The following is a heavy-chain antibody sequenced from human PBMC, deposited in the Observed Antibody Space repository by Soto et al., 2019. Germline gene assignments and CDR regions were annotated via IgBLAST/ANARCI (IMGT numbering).Heavy chain of an antibody. CDR1: GGSISSDGYY. D-gene: IGHD4-17*01. Sequence: QVQLQESGPGLVKPSQTLSLTCTVSGGSISSDGYYWGWIRQHPGKGLEWIGFTHYSGSTYYDPSLKSRITISVDTSKNQFSLKVTSVTAADTAVYYCVRRGGRTETTFNCGQGTLVTVS. J-gene: IGHJ4*02. CDR2: THYSGST. CDR3: VRRGGRTETTFN. V-gene: IGHV4-31*03.